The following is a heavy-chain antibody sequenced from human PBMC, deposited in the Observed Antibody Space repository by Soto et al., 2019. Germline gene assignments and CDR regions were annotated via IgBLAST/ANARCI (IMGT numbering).Heavy chain of an antibody. CDR2: ISGIGGST. J-gene: IGHJ4*02. Sequence: REASGFTFTDYALSWVRQAPGKGLEWVATISGIGGSTYLADSVKGRLSISRDNSKNTVSLLMNSLRAEDTAVYFCARGSSGYISSWYYFDYWGRGTLVTVSS. V-gene: IGHV3-23*01. D-gene: IGHD6-13*01. CDR1: GFTFTDYA. CDR3: ARGSSGYISSWYYFDY.